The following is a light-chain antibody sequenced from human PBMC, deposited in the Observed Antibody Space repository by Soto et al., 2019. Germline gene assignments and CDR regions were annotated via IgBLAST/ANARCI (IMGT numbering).Light chain of an antibody. CDR3: QSYDSSRSPLYV. V-gene: IGLV1-40*01. CDR2: ANN. Sequence: QSVLTQPPSVSGAPGQRVSISCTGSISNIGAGYDVHWYQHLPGTAPKLLIYANNNRPSGVPDRFSGSKSGTSASLAITGLQAEDEADYYCQSYDSSRSPLYVFGTGSKVTVL. CDR1: ISNIGAGYD. J-gene: IGLJ1*01.